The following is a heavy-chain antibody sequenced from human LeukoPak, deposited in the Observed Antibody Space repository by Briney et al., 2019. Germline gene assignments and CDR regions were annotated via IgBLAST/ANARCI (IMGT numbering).Heavy chain of an antibody. CDR1: GGTFSSYA. CDR2: IIPIFGTA. Sequence: SVKVSCKASGGTFSSYAISWVRQAPGQGLEWMGGIIPIFGTANYAQKFQGRVTITTDESTSTAYVELSSLRSEDTAVYYCGSSGPFGYYYYYYMDVWGKGTTVTVSS. J-gene: IGHJ6*03. D-gene: IGHD6-19*01. CDR3: GSSGPFGYYYYYYMDV. V-gene: IGHV1-69*05.